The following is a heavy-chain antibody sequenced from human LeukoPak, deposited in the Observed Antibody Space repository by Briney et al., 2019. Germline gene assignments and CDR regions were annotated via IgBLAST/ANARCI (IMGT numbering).Heavy chain of an antibody. V-gene: IGHV3-21*01. CDR1: GFTFRSYS. J-gene: IGHJ4*02. D-gene: IGHD5-12*01. CDR2: ISSSSSYI. Sequence: GGSLRLSCAASGFTFRSYSMNWVRQAPGKGLEWVSSISSSSSYIYYADSVKGRFTISRDNAKNSLYLQMNSLRAEDTAVYYCARDQHIVATTQLDADYWGQGTLVTVSS. CDR3: ARDQHIVATTQLDADY.